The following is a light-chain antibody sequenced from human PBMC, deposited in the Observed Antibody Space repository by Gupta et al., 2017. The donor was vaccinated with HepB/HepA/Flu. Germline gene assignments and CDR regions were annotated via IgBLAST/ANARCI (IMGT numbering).Light chain of an antibody. CDR2: EVS. V-gene: IGLV2-23*02. Sequence: QSALTQPASVSGSPGQSITISCTGTSSDVGSYNLVSCYQQHPGKAPKLMIYEVSKRPSGVSNRFSGSKSGNTASLTXSXLQAEDXADYYCCSYAGSSSVVFGGGTKLTVL. CDR3: CSYAGSSSVV. CDR1: SSDVGSYNL. J-gene: IGLJ2*01.